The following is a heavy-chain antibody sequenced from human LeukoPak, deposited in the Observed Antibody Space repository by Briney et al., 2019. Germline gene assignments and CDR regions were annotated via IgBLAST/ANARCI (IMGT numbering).Heavy chain of an antibody. D-gene: IGHD1-26*01. Sequence: GGSLRLSCAASGFTFSSNAMSWVRQAPGKGLEWVSAISGSGGSTYYADSVKGRFTISRDNSKNTLYLQMNSLRAEDTAVYYCANYQVEATDVGDAFDIWGQGTMVTVSS. J-gene: IGHJ3*02. CDR1: GFTFSSNA. CDR3: ANYQVEATDVGDAFDI. CDR2: ISGSGGST. V-gene: IGHV3-23*01.